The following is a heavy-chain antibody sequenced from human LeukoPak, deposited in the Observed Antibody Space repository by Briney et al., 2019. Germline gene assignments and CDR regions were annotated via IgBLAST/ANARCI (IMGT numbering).Heavy chain of an antibody. CDR1: GYTFTSYY. V-gene: IGHV1-2*02. J-gene: IGHJ4*02. CDR3: AVHHYGSGSHRIDY. Sequence: ASVKVSCKASGYTFTSYYMHWVRQAPGQGLEWMGWINPNSGGTNYAQKFQGRVTMTRDTSISTAYMELSRLRSDDTAVYYCAVHHYGSGSHRIDYWGQGTLVTVSS. CDR2: INPNSGGT. D-gene: IGHD3-10*01.